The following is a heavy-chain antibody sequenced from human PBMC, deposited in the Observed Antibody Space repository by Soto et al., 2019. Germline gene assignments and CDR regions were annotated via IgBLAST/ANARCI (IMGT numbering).Heavy chain of an antibody. CDR2: IYHSGST. V-gene: IGHV4-59*08. Sequence: SETLSLTCIVSGASISSYYWSWIRQPPGKGLEWIGYIYHSGSTNNNPSLKSRVTISVDTSKNQFSLKLSSVTAADTAVYYCARHDWPGPNDAFDIWGQGTMVTVSS. CDR3: ARHDWPGPNDAFDI. CDR1: GASISSYY. D-gene: IGHD2-21*01. J-gene: IGHJ3*02.